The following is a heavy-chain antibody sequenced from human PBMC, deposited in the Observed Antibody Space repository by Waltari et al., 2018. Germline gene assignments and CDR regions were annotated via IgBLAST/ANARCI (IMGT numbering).Heavy chain of an antibody. D-gene: IGHD6-19*01. CDR3: ARELGRASSGWGLQH. CDR2: INPNSGGT. V-gene: IGHV1-2*02. Sequence: QVQLVQSGAEVKKPGASVKVSCKASGYTFTGYYMHWVRQAPGQGLEWMGWINPNSGGTNYAQKFQGRVTMTRDTSISTAYMELSRLRSDDTAVYYCARELGRASSGWGLQHWGQGTLVTVSS. CDR1: GYTFTGYY. J-gene: IGHJ1*01.